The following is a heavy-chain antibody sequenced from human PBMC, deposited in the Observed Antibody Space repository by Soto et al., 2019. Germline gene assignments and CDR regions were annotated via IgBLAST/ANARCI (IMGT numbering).Heavy chain of an antibody. V-gene: IGHV4-59*12. Sequence: PSETLSLTCTVSGDSISSYYWSWIRQPPGKGLEWVGYISYTGSTIYNPSLESRITVNPDTSKNQFSLQLTSATPEDTAVYYCAGTTSHQWYYMDVWGKGTTVTVSS. J-gene: IGHJ6*03. D-gene: IGHD1-7*01. CDR1: GDSISSYY. CDR2: ISYTGST. CDR3: AGTTSHQWYYMDV.